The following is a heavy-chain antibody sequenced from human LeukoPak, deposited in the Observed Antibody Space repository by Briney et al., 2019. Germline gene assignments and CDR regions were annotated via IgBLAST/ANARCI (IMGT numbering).Heavy chain of an antibody. D-gene: IGHD5-18*01. CDR2: ISTSSSYI. CDR3: VRELYSFGRPYYFDY. V-gene: IGHV3-21*01. Sequence: GGSLRLSCAASGFTFSSYSMNWVRQAPGKGLERVSSISTSSSYIYYVDSVKGRFTISRDNAKNSLYLQLNSLRAEDTAVYYCVRELYSFGRPYYFDYWGQGTLVTVSS. CDR1: GFTFSSYS. J-gene: IGHJ4*02.